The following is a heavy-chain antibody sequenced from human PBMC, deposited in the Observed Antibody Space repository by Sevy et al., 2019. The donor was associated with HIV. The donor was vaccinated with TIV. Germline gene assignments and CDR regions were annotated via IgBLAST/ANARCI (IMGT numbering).Heavy chain of an antibody. V-gene: IGHV3-30-3*01. CDR2: ISYDGSNK. J-gene: IGHJ5*02. Sequence: GGSLRLSCAASGFTFSSYAMHWVRQAPGKGLEWVAVISYDGSNKYYADSVKGRFTISRDNSKNTLYLQMNSLRAEDTAVYYCARDWLFIAPWSFDPWGQGTLVTVSS. CDR3: ARDWLFIAPWSFDP. D-gene: IGHD6-13*01. CDR1: GFTFSSYA.